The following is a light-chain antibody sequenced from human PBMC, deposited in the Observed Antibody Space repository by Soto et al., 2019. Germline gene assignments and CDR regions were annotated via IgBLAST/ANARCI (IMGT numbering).Light chain of an antibody. J-gene: IGKJ1*01. CDR1: QSLVYKDETTY. CDR3: MQGTQWPWT. V-gene: IGKV2-30*01. Sequence: DIVMTQSPLSLPVIPGQPASISCRSSQSLVYKDETTYLHWFQQRPGQSPRRLIYKVSNRDSGVPDRFSGSGSGTNFTLKISRVEAEDVGVYYCMQGTQWPWTFGQGTKVEIK. CDR2: KVS.